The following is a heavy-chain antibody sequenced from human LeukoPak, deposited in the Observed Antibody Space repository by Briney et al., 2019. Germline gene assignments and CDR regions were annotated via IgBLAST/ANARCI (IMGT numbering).Heavy chain of an antibody. Sequence: PGGSLRLSCAASGFTFSDYYMRWIRQAPGKGLEWVSYISSSSSYTNYADSVKGRFTISRDNAKNSLYLQMNSLRAEDTAVYYCARVWGSSGYYLVDWGQGSLVTVSS. V-gene: IGHV3-11*06. CDR2: ISSSSSYT. CDR1: GFTFSDYY. D-gene: IGHD3-22*01. CDR3: ARVWGSSGYYLVD. J-gene: IGHJ4*02.